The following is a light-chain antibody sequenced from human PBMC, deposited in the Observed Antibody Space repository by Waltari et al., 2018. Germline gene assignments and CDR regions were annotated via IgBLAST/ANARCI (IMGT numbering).Light chain of an antibody. J-gene: IGLJ2*01. V-gene: IGLV2-14*03. CDR1: SSDVGGYKY. Sequence: QSALTQPASVSGSPGQSISVSCKGTSSDVGGYKYVSWYQHHPGKAPKLLIYDVAKRPSVVSDRFSGAKPGNTASLTISGLRAEDEAFYYCSSYSTTSAVVFGGRTKMTVL. CDR2: DVA. CDR3: SSYSTTSAVV.